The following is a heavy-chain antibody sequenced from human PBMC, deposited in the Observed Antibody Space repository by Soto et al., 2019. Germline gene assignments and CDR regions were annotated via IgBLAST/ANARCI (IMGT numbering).Heavy chain of an antibody. CDR2: ISGSGGST. Sequence: EVQLLESGGGLVQPGGSLRLSCAASGFTFSSYAMSWVRQAPGKGLEWVSAISGSGGSTYYADSVKGRFTISRDNSKNTLYLQMNSLRAEDTAVYYCVNEIRLYDYIWGSYREYFDYWGQGTLVTVSS. D-gene: IGHD3-16*02. CDR1: GFTFSSYA. CDR3: VNEIRLYDYIWGSYREYFDY. V-gene: IGHV3-23*01. J-gene: IGHJ4*02.